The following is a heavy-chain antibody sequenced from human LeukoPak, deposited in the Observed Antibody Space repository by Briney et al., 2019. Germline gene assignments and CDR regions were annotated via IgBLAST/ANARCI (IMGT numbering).Heavy chain of an antibody. J-gene: IGHJ5*02. D-gene: IGHD5-18*01. CDR1: GYSFTSYW. CDR2: IYPGDSDT. Sequence: GASLKISCKGSGYSFTSYWIGWVRQMPGKGLEWMRIIYPGDSDTRYSPSFQGQVTISADKSISTAYLQWSSLKASDTAMYYCARTLGGYSYGRWSNWFDPWGQGTLVTVSS. V-gene: IGHV5-51*01. CDR3: ARTLGGYSYGRWSNWFDP.